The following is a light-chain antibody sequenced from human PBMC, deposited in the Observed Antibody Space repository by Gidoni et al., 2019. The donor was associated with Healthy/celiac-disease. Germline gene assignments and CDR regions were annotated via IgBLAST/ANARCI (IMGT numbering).Light chain of an antibody. CDR2: DVS. Sequence: LTQPASVSGSPGQSITISCTGTSSDVGGYNYVSWYQQHPGKAPKLMIYDVSNRPSGVSNRFSGSKSGNTASLTISGLQAEDEADYYCSSYTSSSILVVFGGGTKLTVL. CDR3: SSYTSSSILVV. V-gene: IGLV2-14*01. CDR1: SSDVGGYNY. J-gene: IGLJ2*01.